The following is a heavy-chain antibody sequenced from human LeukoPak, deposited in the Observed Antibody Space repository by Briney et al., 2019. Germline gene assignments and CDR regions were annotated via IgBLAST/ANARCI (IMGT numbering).Heavy chain of an antibody. V-gene: IGHV4-59*08. Sequence: PSETLSLTCTVSGGSIRSYYWSWIRQPPGKGLEWIGYIYYSGSTYYNPSLKSRVTISVDTSKNQFSLDLTSMTAADTAVYYCARKPIFYDSGRHWYYFDYWGQGTLVTVSS. CDR2: IYYSGST. D-gene: IGHD3-10*01. CDR1: GGSIRSYY. CDR3: ARKPIFYDSGRHWYYFDY. J-gene: IGHJ4*02.